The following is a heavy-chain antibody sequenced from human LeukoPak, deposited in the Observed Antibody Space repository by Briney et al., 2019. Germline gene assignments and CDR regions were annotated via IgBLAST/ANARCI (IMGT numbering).Heavy chain of an antibody. CDR1: GFTFDDYG. CDR3: VRLYDDYTNGHFDS. CDR2: INWNGDTT. V-gene: IGHV3-20*04. J-gene: IGHJ4*02. D-gene: IGHD4-11*01. Sequence: GGSLRLSCETSGFTFDDYGMSWVRQAPGKGLEWLSTINWNGDTTYYADSVKGRFTISRDNAKNSLYLQLNSLRAEDTAVYYCVRLYDDYTNGHFDSWGQGTLVTVSS.